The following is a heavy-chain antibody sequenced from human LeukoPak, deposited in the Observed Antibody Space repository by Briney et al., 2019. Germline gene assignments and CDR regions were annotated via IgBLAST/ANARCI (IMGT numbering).Heavy chain of an antibody. CDR2: ISGSGAST. CDR1: GFSFSGYA. V-gene: IGHV3-23*01. Sequence: GGSLRLSCASSGFSFSGYAMIWVRQAPGKGLDLVSTISGSGASTFYADSVRGRFITSKDIPSNIVYLQMNSLRAEDTAVYYCAKGSRGYTNYYFDYWGQGTLVTVSS. CDR3: AKGSRGYTNYYFDY. J-gene: IGHJ4*02. D-gene: IGHD2-2*02.